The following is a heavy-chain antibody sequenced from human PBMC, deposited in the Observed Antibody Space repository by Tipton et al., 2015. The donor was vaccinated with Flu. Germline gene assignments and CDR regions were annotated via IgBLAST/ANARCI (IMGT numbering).Heavy chain of an antibody. CDR2: VYIGGST. V-gene: IGHV4-61*02. CDR3: AREHYDLLPVNYYYNLDV. D-gene: IGHD3-3*01. CDR1: GGSISSGSFH. Sequence: TLSLTCTVSGGSISSGSFHWSWIRQPAGMGLEWIGRVYIGGSTNYKSSLEKRVAMSIDTSNSQFSLRLSSVTAADTSVYYCAREHYDLLPVNYYYNLDVLGQGPTVTVSS. J-gene: IGHJ6*02.